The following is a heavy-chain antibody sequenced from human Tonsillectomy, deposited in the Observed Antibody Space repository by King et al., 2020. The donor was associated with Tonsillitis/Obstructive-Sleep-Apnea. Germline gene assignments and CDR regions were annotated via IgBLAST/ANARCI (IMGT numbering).Heavy chain of an antibody. CDR1: GYIFTTYA. D-gene: IGHD4-17*01. V-gene: IGHV7-4-1*02. Sequence: QLVQSGSELKKSGASVKVSCMSSGYIFTTYAINWVRQAPGQGLEWMGCINTNTGNPTYAQVFTGRLVFALDTSVSTAYLQISGLKAEDTAVSYCARDSTGHDAFDIWGQGKMVTVSS. J-gene: IGHJ3*02. CDR3: ARDSTGHDAFDI. CDR2: INTNTGNP.